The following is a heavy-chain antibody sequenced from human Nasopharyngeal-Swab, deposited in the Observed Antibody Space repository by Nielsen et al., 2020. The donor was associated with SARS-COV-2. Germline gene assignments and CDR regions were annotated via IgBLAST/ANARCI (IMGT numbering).Heavy chain of an antibody. V-gene: IGHV3-33*01. D-gene: IGHD1-20*01. Sequence: GESLKISCAASGFTFSSYGMHWVRQAPGKGLEWVAVIWYDGSKKYYADSVKGRFTISRDNSKNTLYLQMNSLRAEDTVVYYCARGLTGTPPYYFDYWGQGTLVTVSS. J-gene: IGHJ4*02. CDR3: ARGLTGTPPYYFDY. CDR2: IWYDGSKK. CDR1: GFTFSSYG.